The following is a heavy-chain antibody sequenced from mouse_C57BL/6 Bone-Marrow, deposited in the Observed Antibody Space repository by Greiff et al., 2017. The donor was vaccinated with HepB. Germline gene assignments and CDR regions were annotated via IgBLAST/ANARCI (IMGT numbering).Heavy chain of an antibody. CDR3: ARDLFAPYYSNGDY. Sequence: VQLKESGPGLVKPSQSLSLTCSVTGYSITSGYYWNWIRQFPGNKLEWMGYISYDGSNNYNPSLKNRISITRDTSKNQFFLKLNSVTTEDTATYYCARDLFAPYYSNGDYWGQGTTLTVSS. CDR1: GYSITSGYY. V-gene: IGHV3-6*01. CDR2: ISYDGSN. D-gene: IGHD2-5*01. J-gene: IGHJ2*01.